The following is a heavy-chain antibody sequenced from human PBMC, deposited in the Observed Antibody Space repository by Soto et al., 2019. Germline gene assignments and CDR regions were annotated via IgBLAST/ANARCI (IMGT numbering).Heavy chain of an antibody. J-gene: IGHJ4*02. CDR2: IYYSGNT. V-gene: IGHV4-31*03. CDR1: GGSISSGGYY. CDR3: ARGARRGGQQLVK. D-gene: IGHD6-13*01. Sequence: QVQLQESGPGLVKPSQTLSLTCTVSGGSISSGGYYWSWIRQHPGKALEWIGYIYYSGNTYYNPSLKCRVTISVDTSKNQFSLKLSSVTAADTAVYYCARGARRGGQQLVKWGQGTLVTVSS.